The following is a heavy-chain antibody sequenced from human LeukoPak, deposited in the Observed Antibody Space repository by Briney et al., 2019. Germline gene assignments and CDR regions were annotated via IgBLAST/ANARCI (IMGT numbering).Heavy chain of an antibody. D-gene: IGHD3-9*01. CDR3: ARVQTKVITTFGFDY. Sequence: GASVKVSCKASGYTFTRYYMHWGRQAPGRWLELMGIINPSGGSTSYAQKFQGRVTMTRDTSTSTVYMELSSLRSEDTAVYYCARVQTKVITTFGFDYWGQGTLVTVSS. CDR2: INPSGGST. V-gene: IGHV1-46*01. J-gene: IGHJ4*02. CDR1: GYTFTRYY.